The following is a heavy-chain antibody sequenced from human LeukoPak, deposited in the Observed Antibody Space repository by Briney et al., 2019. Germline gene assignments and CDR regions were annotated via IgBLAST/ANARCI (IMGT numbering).Heavy chain of an antibody. CDR1: GYTFTGYY. D-gene: IGHD6-19*01. Sequence: GASVKVSCKASGYTFTGYYMHWVRQAPGQGLEWMGWINPNSGGTNYAQKFQGRVTMTRDTSISTAYMELSRLRSDDTAVHYCARWGRIGSGWPRGGLDYWGQGTLVTVSS. CDR2: INPNSGGT. CDR3: ARWGRIGSGWPRGGLDY. V-gene: IGHV1-2*02. J-gene: IGHJ4*02.